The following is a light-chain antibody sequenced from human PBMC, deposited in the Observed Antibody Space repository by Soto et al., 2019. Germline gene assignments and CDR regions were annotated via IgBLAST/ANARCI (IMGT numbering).Light chain of an antibody. CDR3: QQSYNLPRT. Sequence: DIQMTQSPSSLSASVGDRVTINCRASQTISSYLNWYQQKPGKAPKLLLYGASALQSGVPPRFIGSGSGTDFTLTIRSLQPEDFATYYCQQSYNLPRTFGPGTKVDIK. J-gene: IGKJ3*01. V-gene: IGKV1-39*01. CDR2: GAS. CDR1: QTISSY.